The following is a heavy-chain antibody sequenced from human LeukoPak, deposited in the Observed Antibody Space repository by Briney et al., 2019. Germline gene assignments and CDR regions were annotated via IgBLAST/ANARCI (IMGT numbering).Heavy chain of an antibody. D-gene: IGHD3-22*01. CDR2: IHHSGNT. Sequence: SETLSLTCTVSGGSISSDYWSWIRQPPGKGLEWIGYIHHSGNTNYNPFLTSRVTISVDTSKNQFTLRLSSVTAADTAVYYCARGYYDSSGYSNTFDIWGQGTMVTVSS. CDR1: GGSISSDY. V-gene: IGHV4-59*08. CDR3: ARGYYDSSGYSNTFDI. J-gene: IGHJ3*02.